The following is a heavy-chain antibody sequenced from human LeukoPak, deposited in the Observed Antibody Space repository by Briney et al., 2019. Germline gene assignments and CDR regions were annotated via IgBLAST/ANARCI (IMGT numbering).Heavy chain of an antibody. CDR1: GFTFSSYA. J-gene: IGHJ4*02. CDR2: ISSSADT. V-gene: IGHV3-23*01. CDR3: AKNGCGGDCYGDY. D-gene: IGHD2-21*02. Sequence: GGSLRLSCAASGFTFSSYAMSWVRQAPGKGLEWVSAISSSADTYYAGSVKGRFTISRDNSKNTLYMQMNSLRAEDTAVYYCAKNGCGGDCYGDYWGQGTLVTVSS.